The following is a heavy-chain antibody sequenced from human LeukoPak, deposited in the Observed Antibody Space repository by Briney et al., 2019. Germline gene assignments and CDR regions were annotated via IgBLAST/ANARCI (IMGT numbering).Heavy chain of an antibody. CDR2: INPNSGGT. V-gene: IGHV1-2*04. J-gene: IGHJ3*02. Sequence: ASVKVSCKASGYTFTGYYMHWVRQAPGQGLEWMGWINPNSGGTNYAQKFQGWVTMTRDTSISTAYMELSRLRSDDTAVYYCARTVRTYYDFWSGLGNAFDIWGQGTMVTVSS. CDR1: GYTFTGYY. CDR3: ARTVRTYYDFWSGLGNAFDI. D-gene: IGHD3-3*01.